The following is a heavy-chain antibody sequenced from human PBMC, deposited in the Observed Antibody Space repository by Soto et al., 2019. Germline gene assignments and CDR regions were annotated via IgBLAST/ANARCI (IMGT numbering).Heavy chain of an antibody. D-gene: IGHD2-8*01. Sequence: ASVKVSCKASGYTFTSYGISWVRQAPGQGLEWMGWISAYNGNTNYAQKLQGRVTMTTDTSTSTAYMELRSLRSDDTAVYYCAREPLYCTTGVCYKPYYYYGMDVWGQGTTVTVSS. V-gene: IGHV1-18*01. J-gene: IGHJ6*02. CDR1: GYTFTSYG. CDR2: ISAYNGNT. CDR3: AREPLYCTTGVCYKPYYYYGMDV.